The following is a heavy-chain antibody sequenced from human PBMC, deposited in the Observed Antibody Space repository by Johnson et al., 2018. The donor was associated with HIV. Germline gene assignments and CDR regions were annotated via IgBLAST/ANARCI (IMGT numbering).Heavy chain of an antibody. D-gene: IGHD7-27*01. CDR3: ARGSGVGAFDI. CDR1: GFNFSDHY. J-gene: IGHJ3*02. V-gene: IGHV3-11*04. CDR2: ISSGGRTI. Sequence: QMLLVESGGGLVKPGGSLRLSCAASGFNFSDHYMTWIRQAPGKGLEWVSYISSGGRTIYYADCGKGRFTISRVNAMNSLYLQMSSLRVEVTAVYYCARGSGVGAFDIWGQGTMVTVSS.